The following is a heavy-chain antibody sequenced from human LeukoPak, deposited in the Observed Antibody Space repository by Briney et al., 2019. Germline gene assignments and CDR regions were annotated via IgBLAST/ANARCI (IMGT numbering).Heavy chain of an antibody. V-gene: IGHV3-23*01. J-gene: IGHJ4*02. CDR3: AKATGTLGN. D-gene: IGHD1-1*01. Sequence: GGSLTLSCAASGFTLSMYAMSWVRQAPGKGLEWVSATSSSDAGTYYAESVRGRFTISRDNSKNTLYLQMNSLTAEDTAIYYCAKATGTLGNWGQGILVTVSS. CDR1: GFTLSMYA. CDR2: TSSSDAGT.